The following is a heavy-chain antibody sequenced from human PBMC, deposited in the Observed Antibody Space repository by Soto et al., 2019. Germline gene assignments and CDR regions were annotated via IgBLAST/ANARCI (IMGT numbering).Heavy chain of an antibody. J-gene: IGHJ6*02. V-gene: IGHV4-61*01. CDR1: GASVSSGSSY. Sequence: SETLSLTCTVSGASVSSGSSYWSWLRRPPGKGLEWIGYFYDNGSTNYNPSHRSRVTMSVDTSKNQFSLKLSSVTAADTAVYYCAASAPPATNYYYAMDVWGQGTTVTVSS. CDR2: FYDNGST. D-gene: IGHD5-12*01. CDR3: AASAPPATNYYYAMDV.